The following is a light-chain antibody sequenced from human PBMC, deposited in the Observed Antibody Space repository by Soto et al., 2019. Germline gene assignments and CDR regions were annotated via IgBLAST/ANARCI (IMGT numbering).Light chain of an antibody. CDR3: CAYAGRSTWV. J-gene: IGLJ3*02. V-gene: IGLV2-23*02. CDR1: SSDVGSFTL. CDR2: EVT. Sequence: QSALTQPASVSGSPGQSITISCTGTSSDVGSFTLVSWYQHHPGKAPKLIIYEVTKRPSGVSNRFSGSKSGNTASLTISGLQLEDEAEYYCCAYAGRSTWVFGGGTKLTVL.